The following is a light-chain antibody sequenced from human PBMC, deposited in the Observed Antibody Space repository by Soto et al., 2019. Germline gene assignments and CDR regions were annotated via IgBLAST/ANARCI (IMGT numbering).Light chain of an antibody. V-gene: IGLV2-14*01. Sequence: QSALTQPASVSGSPGQSITISCTGTTSDIGNNEYVSWYQQHPGKAPQLIIYEVVNRPSGVSNRFSVSTSGNTASLTISGLQAEDEADYYWSSYTPAPWVFGGGTKLTVL. CDR3: SSYTPAPWV. CDR2: EVV. J-gene: IGLJ3*02. CDR1: TSDIGNNEY.